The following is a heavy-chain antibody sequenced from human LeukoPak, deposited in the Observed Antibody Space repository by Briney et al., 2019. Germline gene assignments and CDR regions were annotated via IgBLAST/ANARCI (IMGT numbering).Heavy chain of an antibody. J-gene: IGHJ4*02. V-gene: IGHV3-23*01. CDR1: GFTFSSYA. CDR2: IGGSGGST. D-gene: IGHD1-20*01. CDR3: ARGGYNWNDGVFDY. Sequence: PGGSLRLSCAASGFTFSSYAMSWVRQAPGKGLEWVSAIGGSGGSTYYADSAKGRFTISRDNSKNTLYLQMNSLRAEDTAVYYCARGGYNWNDGVFDYWGQGTLVTVSS.